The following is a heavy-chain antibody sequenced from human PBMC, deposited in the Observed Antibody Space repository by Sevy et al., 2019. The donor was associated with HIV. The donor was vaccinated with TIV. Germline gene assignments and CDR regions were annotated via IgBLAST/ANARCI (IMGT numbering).Heavy chain of an antibody. CDR2: ISWDGGST. V-gene: IGHV3-43*01. Sequence: GGSLRLSCAASGFTFDDYTMHWVRQAPGKGLEWVSLISWDGGSTYYADSVKDRFTISRDNSKNSLYLQMNSLRTEDTALYYCAKGAVWAVAADHDAFDIWGQGTMVTVSS. CDR3: AKGAVWAVAADHDAFDI. J-gene: IGHJ3*02. CDR1: GFTFDDYT. D-gene: IGHD6-19*01.